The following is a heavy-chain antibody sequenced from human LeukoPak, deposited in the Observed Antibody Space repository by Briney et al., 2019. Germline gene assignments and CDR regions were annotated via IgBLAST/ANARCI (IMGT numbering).Heavy chain of an antibody. V-gene: IGHV4-34*01. D-gene: IGHD3-22*01. CDR3: ARNPPRGIVVVADAFDI. J-gene: IGHJ3*02. Sequence: PSETLSLTCAVYGGSFSGYYWSWIRQPPGKGLEWIGEIKHSGSTNYNPSLKSRVTISVDTSKNQFSLKLSSVTAADTAVYYCARNPPRGIVVVADAFDIWGQGTMVTVSS. CDR1: GGSFSGYY. CDR2: IKHSGST.